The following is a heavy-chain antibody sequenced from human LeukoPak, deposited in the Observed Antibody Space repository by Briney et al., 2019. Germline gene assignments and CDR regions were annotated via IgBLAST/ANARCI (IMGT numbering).Heavy chain of an antibody. V-gene: IGHV4-39*02. CDR2: IYYSGST. D-gene: IGHD6-13*01. CDR1: GGSISSSSYY. Sequence: PSETLSLTCTVSGGSISSSSYYWGWIRQPPGKGLEWIGSIYYSGSTYYNPSLKSRVTISVDTSKNQFSLKLSSVTAADTAVYYCAREPGISFRIAAAGTGDYWGQGTLVTVSS. CDR3: AREPGISFRIAAAGTGDY. J-gene: IGHJ4*02.